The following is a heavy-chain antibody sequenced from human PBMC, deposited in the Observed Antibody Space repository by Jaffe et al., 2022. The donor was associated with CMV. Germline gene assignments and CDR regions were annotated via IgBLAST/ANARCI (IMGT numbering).Heavy chain of an antibody. CDR2: IWYDGSNK. CDR3: ARDGSGSYYRQKIYYYYYYMDV. Sequence: QVQLVESGGGVVQPGRSLRLSCAASGFTFSSYGMHWVRQAPGKGLEWVAVIWYDGSNKYYADSVKGRFTISRDNSKNTLYLQMNSLRAEDTAVYYCARDGSGSYYRQKIYYYYYYMDVWGKGTTVTVSS. V-gene: IGHV3-33*08. J-gene: IGHJ6*03. D-gene: IGHD3-10*01. CDR1: GFTFSSYG.